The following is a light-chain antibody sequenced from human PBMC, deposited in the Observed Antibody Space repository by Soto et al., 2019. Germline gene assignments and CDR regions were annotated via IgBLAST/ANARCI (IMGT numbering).Light chain of an antibody. CDR2: SNN. CDR1: SSNIGSNI. CDR3: AAWDDSLNGPGVV. V-gene: IGLV1-44*01. J-gene: IGLJ2*01. Sequence: QSVLTQPPSASGTPGQRVTISCSGSSSNIGSNIVNWYQQVPGTAPKLLIYSNNQRPSGVPDRFSGSKSGTSASLAISGLQSEDEADYYCAAWDDSLNGPGVVFGGGTKVTVL.